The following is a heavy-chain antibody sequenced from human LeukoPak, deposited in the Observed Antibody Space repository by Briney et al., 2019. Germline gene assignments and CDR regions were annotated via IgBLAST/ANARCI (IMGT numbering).Heavy chain of an antibody. CDR1: GFTFSSYA. CDR3: AREGTYYDRSGNYFDY. J-gene: IGHJ4*02. D-gene: IGHD3-22*01. V-gene: IGHV3-30-3*01. CDR2: ISYDGSNK. Sequence: GGSLRLSCAASGFTFSSYAMHWVRQAPGKGLEWVAVISYDGSNKYYADSVKGRFTISRDNSKNTLYLQMNSLRAEDTAVYYCAREGTYYDRSGNYFDYWGQGTLVTVSS.